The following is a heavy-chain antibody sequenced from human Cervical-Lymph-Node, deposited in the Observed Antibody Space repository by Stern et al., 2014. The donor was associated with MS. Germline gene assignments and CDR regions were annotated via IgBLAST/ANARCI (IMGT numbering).Heavy chain of an antibody. CDR1: GFTFSRYG. CDR2: IWYDGNSK. J-gene: IGHJ4*02. D-gene: IGHD1-7*01. Sequence: VQLVESGGGVVQPGTSLRVSCVASGFTFSRYGMHWVRQAPGKGLEWVAVIWYDGNSKYYADSVRGRFTTSRDNSKNTLYLQMNRLSAVDTAVYYCARGNWNYEGMGYWGQGTLVTVSS. CDR3: ARGNWNYEGMGY. V-gene: IGHV3-33*01.